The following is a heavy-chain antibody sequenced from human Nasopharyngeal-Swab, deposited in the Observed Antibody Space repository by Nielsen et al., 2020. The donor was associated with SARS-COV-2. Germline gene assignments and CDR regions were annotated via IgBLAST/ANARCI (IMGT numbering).Heavy chain of an antibody. CDR3: ARGGAARPGFDY. CDR2: IYYSGST. D-gene: IGHD6-6*01. V-gene: IGHV4-31*02. Sequence: WISQPPGKGLEWIGYIYYSGSTCYNPSLKSRVTISVDTSKNQFSLKLSSVTAADTAVYYCARGGAARPGFDYWGQGTLVTVSS. J-gene: IGHJ4*02.